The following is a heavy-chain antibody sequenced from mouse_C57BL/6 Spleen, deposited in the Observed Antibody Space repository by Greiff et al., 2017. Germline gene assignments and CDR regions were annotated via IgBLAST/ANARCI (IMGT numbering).Heavy chain of an antibody. Sequence: EVQVVESGGDLVKPGGSLKLSCAASGFTFSSYGMSWVRQTPDKRLEWVATISSGGSYTYYPDSVKGRFTISRDNAKNTLYLQLSSLKSEDTAMYYCARQGYSNSFAYWGQGTLVTVSA. D-gene: IGHD2-5*01. J-gene: IGHJ3*01. V-gene: IGHV5-6*01. CDR3: ARQGYSNSFAY. CDR2: ISSGGSYT. CDR1: GFTFSSYG.